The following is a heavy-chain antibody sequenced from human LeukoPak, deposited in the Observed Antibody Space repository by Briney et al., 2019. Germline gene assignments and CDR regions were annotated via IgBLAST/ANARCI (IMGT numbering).Heavy chain of an antibody. CDR3: ARGTLSYYYDSSGSLQEYYFDY. J-gene: IGHJ4*02. CDR2: IATSGST. D-gene: IGHD3-22*01. Sequence: SETLSLTCTVSGGSISSYYWSWIRQPAGKGLEWIGRIATSGSTNYNPSLKSRVTMSVDMSTNQFSLKLRSVTAADTAVYYCARGTLSYYYDSSGSLQEYYFDYWGQGTLVTVSS. V-gene: IGHV4-4*07. CDR1: GGSISSYY.